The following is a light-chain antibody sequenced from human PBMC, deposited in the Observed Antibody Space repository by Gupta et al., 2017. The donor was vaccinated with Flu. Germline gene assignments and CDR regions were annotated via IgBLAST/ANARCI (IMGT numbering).Light chain of an antibody. CDR2: NNN. V-gene: IGLV1-44*01. CDR3: AAWDDSLSGPV. J-gene: IGLJ3*02. CDR1: SSNIGGNK. Sequence: SSSNIGGNKVNWYQHRPGTAPKLLIYNNNQRPSGVPDRFSASKSGTSASLAISGLHSEDETDCYCAAWDDSLSGPVFGGGTKLTVL.